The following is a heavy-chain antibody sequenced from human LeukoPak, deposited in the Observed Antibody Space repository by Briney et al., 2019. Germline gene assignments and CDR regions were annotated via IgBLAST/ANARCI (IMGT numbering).Heavy chain of an antibody. V-gene: IGHV1-46*01. CDR1: GYTFSSYY. D-gene: IGHD3-22*01. Sequence: ASVKVSCKASGYTFSSYYMHWVRQAPGQGLEWVGIINPSGGSTTYAQKFQGRVTMTRDTSTSTVYMELSSLRSEDTAVYYCARGYYDSGGYRSKLGFDFWGQGTLVTVSS. CDR3: ARGYYDSGGYRSKLGFDF. CDR2: INPSGGST. J-gene: IGHJ4*02.